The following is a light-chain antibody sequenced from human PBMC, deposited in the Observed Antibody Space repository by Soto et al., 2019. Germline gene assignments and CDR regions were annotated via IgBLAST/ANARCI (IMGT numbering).Light chain of an antibody. CDR1: QSVSSN. CDR2: GAS. Sequence: ERIMTQSPATLSVSPGESATLSCRASQSVSSNLAWYQQKPGQAPRLLIYGASTRATGIPARFSGSGSGTEFTLTISSLQSEDFAVYYCQQYNNWLGTFGQGTKVDIK. CDR3: QQYNNWLGT. J-gene: IGKJ1*01. V-gene: IGKV3-15*01.